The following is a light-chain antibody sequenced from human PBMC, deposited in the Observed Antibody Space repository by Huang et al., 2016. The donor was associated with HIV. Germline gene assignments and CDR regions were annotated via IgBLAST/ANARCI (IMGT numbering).Light chain of an antibody. J-gene: IGKJ2*01. CDR3: QQGYSTPYT. CDR2: AAS. V-gene: IGKV1-39*01. CDR1: QTISTF. Sequence: DIQMTQSPSSLSASVGDRVTLTCRASQTISTFLNWYQQKPGKAPKLLIYAASSMQSGVPSKFSGSGSGTDFTLTSSSLQPEDFATYYCQQGYSTPYTFGQGTKLEIK.